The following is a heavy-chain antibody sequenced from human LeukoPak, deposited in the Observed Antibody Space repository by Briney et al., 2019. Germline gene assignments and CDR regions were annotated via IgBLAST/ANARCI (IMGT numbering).Heavy chain of an antibody. V-gene: IGHV1-2*04. CDR3: ARDDSSGSYNY. CDR2: INPNSGGT. Sequence: ASVKVSCKASGYTFTGYYMHWVRQTPGQGLEWMGWINPNSGGTNYAQKFQGWVTMTRDTSISTAYMELSRLRSDDTAVYYCARDDSSGSYNYWGQGTLVTVSS. J-gene: IGHJ4*02. D-gene: IGHD1-26*01. CDR1: GYTFTGYY.